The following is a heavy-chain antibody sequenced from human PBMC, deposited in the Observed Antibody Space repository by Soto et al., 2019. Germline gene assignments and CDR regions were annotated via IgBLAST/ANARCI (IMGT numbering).Heavy chain of an antibody. CDR2: IGGSGGNT. J-gene: IGHJ6*02. CDR3: ARVVRSFATPYGMDV. Sequence: EVRLLESGEGLVQPGGSLKLSCAASGFTFSSYAMSWVRQAPGKGLEWVSSIGGSGGNTYYADSVKGRFTISRDNSKNTLFLQMNRLRAEDTAEYYCARVVRSFATPYGMDVWGHGTTVTVSS. V-gene: IGHV3-23*01. D-gene: IGHD3-3*02. CDR1: GFTFSSYA.